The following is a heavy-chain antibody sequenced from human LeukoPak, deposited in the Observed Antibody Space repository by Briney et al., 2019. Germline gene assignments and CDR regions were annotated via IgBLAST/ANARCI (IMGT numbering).Heavy chain of an antibody. CDR3: ARGSVAVDPSGWFDP. CDR1: GHTFTSYG. J-gene: IGHJ5*02. CDR2: ISAYNGNT. V-gene: IGHV1-18*01. Sequence: ASVKVSCKASGHTFTSYGISWVRQAPGQGLEWMGWISAYNGNTNYAQKLQGRVTMTTDTSTSTAYMELRSLRSDDTAVYYCARGSVAVDPSGWFDPWGQGTLVTVSS. D-gene: IGHD6-19*01.